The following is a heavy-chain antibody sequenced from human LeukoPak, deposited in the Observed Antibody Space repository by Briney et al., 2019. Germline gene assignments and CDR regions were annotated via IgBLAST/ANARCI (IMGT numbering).Heavy chain of an antibody. Sequence: SEALSLTCTVSGDSLRSCFWTWIRQPPGKGLEWIGYILDSGSTNSNPSLKSRITLSVDTSKNQFSLKLSSVTAADTAVYYCAREIRVAATFLDYWGQGTLVTVSS. J-gene: IGHJ4*02. D-gene: IGHD2-15*01. CDR2: ILDSGST. CDR3: AREIRVAATFLDY. V-gene: IGHV4-59*01. CDR1: GDSLRSCF.